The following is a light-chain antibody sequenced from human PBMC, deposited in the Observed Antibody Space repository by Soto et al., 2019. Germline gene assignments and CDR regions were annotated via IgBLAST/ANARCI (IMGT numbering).Light chain of an antibody. J-gene: IGLJ2*01. Sequence: QSALTQPASVSGSPGQSITISCTGTSSDVGGYNYVSWYQQHPGKAPKLMIYDVSNRPSGVSNRFSGSKSGNTASLTISGLQAGDGGDYYCRSYTTPRTPGVFGGGTKLTVL. CDR2: DVS. CDR3: RSYTTPRTPGV. V-gene: IGLV2-14*03. CDR1: SSDVGGYNY.